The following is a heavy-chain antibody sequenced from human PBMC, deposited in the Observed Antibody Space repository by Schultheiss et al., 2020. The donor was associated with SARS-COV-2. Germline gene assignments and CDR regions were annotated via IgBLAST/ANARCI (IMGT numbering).Heavy chain of an antibody. D-gene: IGHD3-16*01. V-gene: IGHV3-30*03. J-gene: IGHJ6*02. CDR1: GFTFSSYG. Sequence: GGSLRLSCAASGFTFSSYGMHWVRQAPGKGLEWVAVISHDASNKYAESVKGRFTISRDNAKNTLYLQMNSLRPEDTAVYYCARDLLGYYYGMDVWGQGTTVTVSS. CDR2: ISHDASNK. CDR3: ARDLLGYYYGMDV.